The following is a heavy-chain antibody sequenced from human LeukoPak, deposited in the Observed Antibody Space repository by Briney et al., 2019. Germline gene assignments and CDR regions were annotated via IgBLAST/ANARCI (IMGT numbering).Heavy chain of an antibody. J-gene: IGHJ6*03. V-gene: IGHV3-23*01. CDR2: ISGSGGST. Sequence: GGSLRLSCAASGFTFSSYAMSWVRQAPGKGLEWVSAISGSGGSTYYADSVKGRFTISRDNSKNTQYLQMNSLRAEDTAVYYCAKRSFTVTGEFYYYYMDVWGKGTTVTVSS. CDR3: AKRSFTVTGEFYYYYMDV. CDR1: GFTFSSYA. D-gene: IGHD3-10*01.